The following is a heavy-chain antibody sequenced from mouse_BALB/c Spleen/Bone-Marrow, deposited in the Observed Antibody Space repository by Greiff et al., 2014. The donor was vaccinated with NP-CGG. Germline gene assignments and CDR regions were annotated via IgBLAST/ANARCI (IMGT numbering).Heavy chain of an antibody. Sequence: QVQLQQSGAELAKPGASVKMSCQASGYTFTSYWMHWVKQRPGQGLEWIGYINPSTGYTEYNQKFKDKATLTADKSSSTAYMQLSSLTSEDSAVYYFAISGRSHDAFAYWGQRSPVPVS. CDR3: AISGRSHDAFAY. D-gene: IGHD2-12*01. J-gene: IGHJ3*01. V-gene: IGHV1-7*01. CDR1: GYTFTSYW. CDR2: INPSTGYT.